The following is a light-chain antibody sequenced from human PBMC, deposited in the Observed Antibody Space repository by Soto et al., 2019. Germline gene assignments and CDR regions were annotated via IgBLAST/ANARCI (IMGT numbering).Light chain of an antibody. CDR1: QSVSSSY. CDR2: GAS. J-gene: IGKJ1*01. V-gene: IGKV3-20*01. CDR3: QQYGYSFRA. Sequence: EILLTQSPGTLSLSPGERATLSCRASQSVSSSYLSWYQLKPGQAPRLLIYGASSRATGIPDRFSGSGSGTDITLTISRLEPEDFALYYCQQYGYSFRAFGQGTKVEL.